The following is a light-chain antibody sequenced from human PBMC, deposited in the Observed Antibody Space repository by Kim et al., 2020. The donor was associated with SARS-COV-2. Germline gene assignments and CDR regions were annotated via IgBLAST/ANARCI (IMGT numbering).Light chain of an antibody. CDR2: GAS. CDR3: QQYNNWPLGA. J-gene: IGKJ1*01. CDR1: QSVSSN. Sequence: EIVMTQSPATLSVSPGERATLSCRASQSVSSNLAWYQQKPGQDPRLLIYGASTRATGIPARFSGSGSGTEFTLTISSLQSEDFAVYYCQQYNNWPLGAFGQGTKVDIK. V-gene: IGKV3-15*01.